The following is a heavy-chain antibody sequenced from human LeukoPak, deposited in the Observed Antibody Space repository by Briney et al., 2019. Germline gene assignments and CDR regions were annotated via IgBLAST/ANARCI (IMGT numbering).Heavy chain of an antibody. V-gene: IGHV4-4*02. CDR2: IYHSGST. CDR1: GGSITNDNW. CDR3: AAHSSGWVDY. Sequence: SGTLSLTCAVTGGSITNDNWWSWVRQPPGKGLEWIGEIYHSGSTKCNPSLKSRVIMSVDTSKNQFSLKLSSVTAADTAVYYCAAHSSGWVDYWGQGTLVTVSS. J-gene: IGHJ4*02. D-gene: IGHD6-19*01.